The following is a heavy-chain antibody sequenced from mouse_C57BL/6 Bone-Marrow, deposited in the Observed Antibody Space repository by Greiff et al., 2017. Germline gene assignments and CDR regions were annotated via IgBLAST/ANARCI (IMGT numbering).Heavy chain of an antibody. V-gene: IGHV1-18*01. CDR1: GYTFTDYN. CDR3: ARDFYDGYYAWFAY. Sequence: VQLQQSGPELVKPGASVKIPCKASGYTFTDYNMDWVKQSHGKSLEWIGDINPNNGGTIYHQKFKGKATLTVDKYSSTAYMELSSLTSEDTAFYYCARDFYDGYYAWFAYWGQGTLVTVSA. J-gene: IGHJ3*01. CDR2: INPNNGGT. D-gene: IGHD2-3*01.